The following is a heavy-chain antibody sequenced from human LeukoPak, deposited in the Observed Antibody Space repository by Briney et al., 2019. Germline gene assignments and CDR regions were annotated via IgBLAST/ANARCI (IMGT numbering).Heavy chain of an antibody. Sequence: KPSETLSLTCTVSGDSISSSSHYAGWIRQPPGKGLEWIGSFHYSGNTYCNPSLKSRVTISVDTSKNQFSLKVSSVTAADTAVYSCARHRAGTFYDAFDIWGLGTMVTVSS. CDR3: ARHRAGTFYDAFDI. CDR2: FHYSGNT. D-gene: IGHD4/OR15-4a*01. J-gene: IGHJ3*02. CDR1: GDSISSSSHY. V-gene: IGHV4-39*01.